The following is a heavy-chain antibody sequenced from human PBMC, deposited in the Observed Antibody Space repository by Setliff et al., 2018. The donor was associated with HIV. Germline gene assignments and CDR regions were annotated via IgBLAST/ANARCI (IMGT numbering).Heavy chain of an antibody. CDR2: INTYNGNT. CDR3: AREWGITVTLDY. V-gene: IGHV1-18*01. Sequence: ASVKVSCKASGYTFTSYGISWVRQAPGQGLEWMGWINTYNGNTNYAQKLQGRVTMTTDTSTSTAYMELRSLRSDDTAVYYCAREWGITVTLDYWGQGTLVTVSS. D-gene: IGHD4-17*01. CDR1: GYTFTSYG. J-gene: IGHJ4*02.